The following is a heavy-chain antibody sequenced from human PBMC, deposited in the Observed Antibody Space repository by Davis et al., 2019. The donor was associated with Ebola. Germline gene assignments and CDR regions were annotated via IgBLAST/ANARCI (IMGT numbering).Heavy chain of an antibody. CDR1: GFIFRSYV. CDR3: AREGKYRDESRTFDY. Sequence: GESLKISCAASGFIFRSYVMSWVRQAPGKGLEWVSTLGTSADTYYADSVKGRFTISRDNSKNTLYLQMNSLRAEDTAVYYCAREGKYRDESRTFDYWGQGTLVTVSS. V-gene: IGHV3-23*01. J-gene: IGHJ4*02. CDR2: LGTSADT. D-gene: IGHD2-2*01.